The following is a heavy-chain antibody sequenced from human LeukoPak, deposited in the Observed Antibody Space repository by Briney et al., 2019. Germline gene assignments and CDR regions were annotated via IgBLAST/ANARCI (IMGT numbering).Heavy chain of an antibody. Sequence: PGGSLRLSCAASGFTVSSFGMSWVRQAPGKGLEWVSAISGGGYSTYYADSVKGRFTISRDNSKNTLYLQMNSLRAEDTAVYYCAKDSPVLTYWGQRTLVTVSS. J-gene: IGHJ4*02. V-gene: IGHV3-23*01. CDR3: AKDSPVLTY. CDR2: ISGGGYST. CDR1: GFTVSSFG.